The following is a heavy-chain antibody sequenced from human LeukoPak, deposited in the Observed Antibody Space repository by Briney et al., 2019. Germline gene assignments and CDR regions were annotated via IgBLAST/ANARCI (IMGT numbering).Heavy chain of an antibody. CDR3: GRSVGYGFDAFDI. Sequence: SETLSLTCTVSGGSISSYYWSWIRQPPGKGLEWIGYINYSGSTNYSPSLKSRVTISVDTSKNQFSLKLSSVTAADTAVYYCGRSVGYGFDAFDIWGQGTMVTVSS. CDR2: INYSGST. D-gene: IGHD5-18*01. J-gene: IGHJ3*02. V-gene: IGHV4-59*01. CDR1: GGSISSYY.